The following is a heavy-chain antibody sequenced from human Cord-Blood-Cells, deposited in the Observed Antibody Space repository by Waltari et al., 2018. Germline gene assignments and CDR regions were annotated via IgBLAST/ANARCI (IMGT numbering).Heavy chain of an antibody. CDR2: IKHSGST. D-gene: IGHD3-10*01. CDR1: GGSFSGYY. V-gene: IGHV4-34*01. J-gene: IGHJ4*02. Sequence: QVQLQQWGAGLLKPSETLSLTCAVYGGSFSGYYWSWIRQPPGKGLEWIGEIKHSGSTNYNPSLKSRVTISVDTSKNQFSLKLSSVTAADTAVYYCARGRGFRYFDYWGQGTLVTVSS. CDR3: ARGRGFRYFDY.